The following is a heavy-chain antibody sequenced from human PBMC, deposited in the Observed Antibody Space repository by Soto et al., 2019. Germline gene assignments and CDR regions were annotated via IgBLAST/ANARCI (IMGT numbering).Heavy chain of an antibody. D-gene: IGHD2-15*01. Sequence: RRLSCAASGFTFSSYVMSWVRQAPGKGLEWVSLTSASGGTTYYADSVKGRFTISRDNSKNTLILQMNSLRAEDTALYYCAKAFCTSTTCYSPDTWGQGTLVTVSS. V-gene: IGHV3-23*01. J-gene: IGHJ4*02. CDR1: GFTFSSYV. CDR2: TSASGGTT. CDR3: AKAFCTSTTCYSPDT.